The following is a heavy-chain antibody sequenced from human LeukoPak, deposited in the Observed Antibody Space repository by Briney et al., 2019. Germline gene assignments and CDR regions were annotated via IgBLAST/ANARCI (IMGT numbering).Heavy chain of an antibody. V-gene: IGHV4-34*01. CDR3: ARGISPYYDFWSGYYTGIDYFDY. Sequence: SETLSLTCAVYGGSFSGYYWSLIRQPPGKGLEWIGEINHSGSTNYNPSLKSRVTISVDTSKNQFSLKLSSVTAADTAVYYCARGISPYYDFWSGYYTGIDYFDYWGQGTLVTVSS. J-gene: IGHJ4*02. D-gene: IGHD3-3*01. CDR2: INHSGST. CDR1: GGSFSGYY.